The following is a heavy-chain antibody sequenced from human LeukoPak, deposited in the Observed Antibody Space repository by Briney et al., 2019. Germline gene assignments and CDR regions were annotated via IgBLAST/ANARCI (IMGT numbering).Heavy chain of an antibody. Sequence: GGSLRLSCAASGFTFSSFSMNWVRQAPGKGLEWVSSISSSSSYIYYADSVKGRFTISRDNAKNSLYLQMNSLRAEDTAVYYCARVSSSSGYYFDYWGQGTLVTVSS. D-gene: IGHD6-13*01. CDR2: ISSSSSYI. V-gene: IGHV3-21*01. CDR3: ARVSSSSGYYFDY. J-gene: IGHJ4*02. CDR1: GFTFSSFS.